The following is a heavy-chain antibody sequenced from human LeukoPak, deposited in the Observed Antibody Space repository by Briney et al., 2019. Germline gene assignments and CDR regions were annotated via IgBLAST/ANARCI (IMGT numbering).Heavy chain of an antibody. V-gene: IGHV3-7*01. J-gene: IGHJ4*02. CDR2: IKQDGSEK. Sequence: PGGSLRLSCAASGFTFSSYSMNWVRQAPGKGLEWVANIKQDGSEKYYVDSVKGRFTISRDNAKNSLYLQMNSLRAEDTAVYYCARRRGKFDSTDYWGQGTLVTVSS. CDR1: GFTFSSYS. D-gene: IGHD3-9*01. CDR3: ARRRGKFDSTDY.